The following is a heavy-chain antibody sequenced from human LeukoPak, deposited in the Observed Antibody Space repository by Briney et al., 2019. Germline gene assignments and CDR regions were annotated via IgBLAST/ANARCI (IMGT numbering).Heavy chain of an antibody. D-gene: IGHD3-22*01. Sequence: GGSLRLSCATSGFTFSSYGVHWVRQAPGKGLEWVAFRRYDGNNKYYAESVEGRFTISRDNSKNTLYLQMNSLRAEDTAVYYCARDLYYDSSGYYAGYWGQGTLVTVSS. J-gene: IGHJ4*02. CDR1: GFTFSSYG. V-gene: IGHV3-30*02. CDR2: RRYDGNNK. CDR3: ARDLYYDSSGYYAGY.